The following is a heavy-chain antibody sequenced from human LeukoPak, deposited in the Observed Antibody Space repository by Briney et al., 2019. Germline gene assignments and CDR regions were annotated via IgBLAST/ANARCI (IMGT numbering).Heavy chain of an antibody. CDR3: VRDLVATIDHYYYGMDV. CDR1: GGSVSSGSYY. J-gene: IGHJ6*02. V-gene: IGHV4-61*01. Sequence: SETLSLTCIVSGGSVSSGSYYWSWIRQPPGKGLEWIGYIYNSVRTNYNPSLKSRVAISVDTSKNQLSLKLSSVTAADTAVYFCVRDLVATIDHYYYGMDVWGQGTTVTVSS. CDR2: IYNSVRT. D-gene: IGHD5-12*01.